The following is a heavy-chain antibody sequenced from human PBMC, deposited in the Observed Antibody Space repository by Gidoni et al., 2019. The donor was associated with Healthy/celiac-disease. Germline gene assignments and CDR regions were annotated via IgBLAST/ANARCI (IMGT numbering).Heavy chain of an antibody. Sequence: QVQLQESGPGLVKPSETLSLTCTVSGGSISSYYWSWIRQPPGKGLEWIGYIYYSGSTNYNPSLKSRVTISVDTSKNQFSLKLSSVTAADTAGYYCARVGHYDFWSGPSAFDIWGQGTMVTVSS. D-gene: IGHD3-3*01. V-gene: IGHV4-59*01. J-gene: IGHJ3*02. CDR1: GGSISSYY. CDR2: IYYSGST. CDR3: ARVGHYDFWSGPSAFDI.